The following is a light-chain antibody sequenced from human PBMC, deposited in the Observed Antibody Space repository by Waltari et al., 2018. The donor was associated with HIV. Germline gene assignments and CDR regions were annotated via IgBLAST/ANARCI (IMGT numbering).Light chain of an antibody. CDR3: TSYAGINPVA. V-gene: IGLV2-8*01. J-gene: IGLJ2*01. Sequence: QSALTQPPSASGSPGQSVTISCPATSRDVGRYDYVSWYQQPPGNGPRLLIYEVNKRPSGVPDRFSGSKSGNTASLTVSGLQAEDEAEYSCTSYAGINPVAFGGGTKLTVL. CDR2: EVN. CDR1: SRDVGRYDY.